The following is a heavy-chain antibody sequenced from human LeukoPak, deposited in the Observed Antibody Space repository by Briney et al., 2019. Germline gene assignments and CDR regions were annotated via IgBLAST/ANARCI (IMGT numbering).Heavy chain of an antibody. Sequence: ASVKVSCKASGGTFSSYAISWARQAPGQGLEWMGGIIPIFGTANYAQKFQGRVTITADESTSTAYMELSSVTAADTAVYYCARGQLVLFGGVTLDYWGQGTLVTVSS. CDR3: ARGQLVLFGGVTLDY. CDR1: GGTFSSYA. V-gene: IGHV1-69*13. D-gene: IGHD3-16*01. CDR2: IIPIFGTA. J-gene: IGHJ4*02.